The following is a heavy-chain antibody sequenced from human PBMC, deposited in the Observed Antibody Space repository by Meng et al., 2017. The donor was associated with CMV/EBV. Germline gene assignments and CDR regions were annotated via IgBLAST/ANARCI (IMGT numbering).Heavy chain of an antibody. D-gene: IGHD2-2*01. CDR1: GFTFSSYA. Sequence: GESLKISCAASGFTFSSYAMSWVRQAPGKGLEWVSAISGSGGSTYYADSVKGRFTISRDNPKNTLYLQMNSLRAEDTAVYYCARVPYCSSTSCYSTWGQGTTVTVSS. V-gene: IGHV3-23*01. CDR3: ARVPYCSSTSCYST. J-gene: IGHJ6*02. CDR2: ISGSGGST.